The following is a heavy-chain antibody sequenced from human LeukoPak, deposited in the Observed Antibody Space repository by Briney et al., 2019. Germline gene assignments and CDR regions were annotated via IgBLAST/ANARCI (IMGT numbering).Heavy chain of an antibody. V-gene: IGHV4-31*03. Sequence: SQTLSLTCTVSGGSISSGGYYWSWIRQHPGKGLEWIGYIYYSGSTYYNPSLKSRVTISVDTSKNQFSLKLSSVTAADTAVYYCARGGGLLKPQYYFDYWGQGTLVTVSS. CDR1: GGSISSGGYY. J-gene: IGHJ4*02. CDR2: IYYSGST. D-gene: IGHD3-10*01. CDR3: ARGGGLLKPQYYFDY.